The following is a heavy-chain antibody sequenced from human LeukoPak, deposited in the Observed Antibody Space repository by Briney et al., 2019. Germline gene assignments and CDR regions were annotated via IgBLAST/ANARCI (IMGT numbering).Heavy chain of an antibody. J-gene: IGHJ6*03. CDR3: ARGAKIHHIVVVPAATRYYYYYYMDV. V-gene: IGHV1-18*01. CDR2: ISAYNGNT. D-gene: IGHD2-2*01. CDR1: GYTFTSYG. Sequence: ASVKVSCKSSGYTFTSYGISWVRQAPGQGLEWMGWISAYNGNTNYAQKLQGRVTMTTDTSTSTAYMELSSLRSEDTAVYYCARGAKIHHIVVVPAATRYYYYYYMDVWGKGTTVTVSS.